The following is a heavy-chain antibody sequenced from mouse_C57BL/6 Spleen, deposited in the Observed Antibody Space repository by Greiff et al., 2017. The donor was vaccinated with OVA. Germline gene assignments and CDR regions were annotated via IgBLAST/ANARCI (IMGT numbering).Heavy chain of an antibody. J-gene: IGHJ3*01. CDR2: ISDGGSYT. Sequence: EVKLMESGGGLVKPGGSLKLSCAASGFTFSSYAMSWVRQTPEKRLEWVATISDGGSYTYYPDNVKGRSTISRDNSKNNLYLQMSHLKSEDTAMYYCARGGLRLGVPWFAYWGQGTLVTVSA. CDR3: ARGGLRLGVPWFAY. V-gene: IGHV5-4*03. D-gene: IGHD3-2*02. CDR1: GFTFSSYA.